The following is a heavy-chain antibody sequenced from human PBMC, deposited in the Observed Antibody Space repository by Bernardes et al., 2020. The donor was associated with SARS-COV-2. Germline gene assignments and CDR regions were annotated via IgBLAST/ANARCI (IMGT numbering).Heavy chain of an antibody. CDR3: ARVPRGTIPPFYFYDMNV. V-gene: IGHV1-69*04. Sequence: SVKVSCKASGGAFSNYAISWVRQAAGQGLEWMGRIIPILGIENYAQKFQGRVTITADKSTSTAYMELSSLRSEDTAVYYCARVPRGTIPPFYFYDMNVWGQGTTVTVSS. J-gene: IGHJ6*02. D-gene: IGHD3-16*01. CDR1: GGAFSNYA. CDR2: IIPILGIE.